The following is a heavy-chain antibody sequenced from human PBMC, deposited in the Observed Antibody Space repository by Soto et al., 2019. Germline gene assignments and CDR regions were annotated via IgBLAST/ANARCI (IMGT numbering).Heavy chain of an antibody. J-gene: IGHJ6*02. CDR2: INHSGST. D-gene: IGHD6-13*01. Sequence: SETLCLTCNVSGGSISSYYGSWIRHPPGKGLWWIGEINHSGSTNYNPSLKSRVTISVDTSKNQFSLKLSSVTAADTAVYYCARAGRRKPGIAAAGTRWYYYYGMDVWGQGTTVTVS. CDR1: GGSISSYY. CDR3: ARAGRRKPGIAAAGTRWYYYYGMDV. V-gene: IGHV4-34*01.